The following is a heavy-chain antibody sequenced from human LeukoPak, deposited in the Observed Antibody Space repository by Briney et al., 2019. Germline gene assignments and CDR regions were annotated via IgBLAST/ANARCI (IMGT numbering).Heavy chain of an antibody. Sequence: GGSLRLSCAASGFTFDDYAMHWVRQAPGKGLEWVSGISWNSGSIGYADSVKGRFTISRDNAKNSLYLQMNSLRAEDTALYYCAKDIRYFDWLTAFDIWGQGTMVTVSS. CDR2: ISWNSGSI. J-gene: IGHJ3*02. V-gene: IGHV3-9*01. D-gene: IGHD3-9*01. CDR3: AKDIRYFDWLTAFDI. CDR1: GFTFDDYA.